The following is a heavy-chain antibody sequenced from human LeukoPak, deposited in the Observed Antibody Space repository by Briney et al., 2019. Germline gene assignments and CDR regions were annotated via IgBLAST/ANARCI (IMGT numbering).Heavy chain of an antibody. CDR1: GFTFSSYS. CDR2: ISSSSSYI. Sequence: PGGSLRLSCAASGFTFSSYSMNWVRQAPGEGLEWVSSISSSSSYIYYADSVKGRFTISRDNAKNSLYLQMNSLRAEDTAVYYCARGDYYDSSGYYYFDYWGQGTLVTVSS. J-gene: IGHJ4*02. V-gene: IGHV3-21*01. D-gene: IGHD3-22*01. CDR3: ARGDYYDSSGYYYFDY.